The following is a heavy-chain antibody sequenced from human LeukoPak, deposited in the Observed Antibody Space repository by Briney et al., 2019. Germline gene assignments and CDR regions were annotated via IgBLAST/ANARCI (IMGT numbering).Heavy chain of an antibody. CDR2: IWYEGQTK. V-gene: IGHV3-33*01. J-gene: IGHJ4*02. CDR3: AREWGRIAVAGGPGY. D-gene: IGHD6-19*01. CDR1: GFIFSNYG. Sequence: GGSLRLSCEASGFIFSNYGMHRVRQAPGKGLEWLALIWYEGQTKFYADSVMGRFTISRDNSGNTLFLHMTNLRVEDTAVYYCAREWGRIAVAGGPGYWGQGALVTVSS.